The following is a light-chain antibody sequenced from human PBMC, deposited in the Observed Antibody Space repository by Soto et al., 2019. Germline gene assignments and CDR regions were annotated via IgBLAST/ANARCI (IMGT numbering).Light chain of an antibody. J-gene: IGKJ5*01. CDR1: QSVSSDY. CDR3: QQYRRSSIT. V-gene: IGKV3-20*01. Sequence: ETVLTQSPGTLSVSPGERATLSCRASQSVSSDYLAWYQQKRGQAPRLIIYGASTRATGIPDRFSGSGSGTDFTLTITRVEPEDFAVYYCQQYRRSSITFGQGTRLEMK. CDR2: GAS.